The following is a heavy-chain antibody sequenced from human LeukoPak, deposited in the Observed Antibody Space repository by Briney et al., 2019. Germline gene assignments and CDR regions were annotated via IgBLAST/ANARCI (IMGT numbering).Heavy chain of an antibody. CDR2: IYYSGST. D-gene: IGHD6-19*01. V-gene: IGHV4-59*08. CDR3: ARAVSGRFDY. CDR1: GGSMSPYH. J-gene: IGHJ4*02. Sequence: SETLSLTCTVSGGSMSPYHWGWIRQPPGKGLEWTGYIYYSGSTNYNPSLNSRVTISVDTSKNQFSLRLSSMTAADTAIYYCARAVSGRFDYWGQGTLVTVSS.